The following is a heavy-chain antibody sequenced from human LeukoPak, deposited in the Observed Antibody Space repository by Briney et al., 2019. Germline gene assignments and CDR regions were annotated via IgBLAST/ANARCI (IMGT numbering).Heavy chain of an antibody. Sequence: GASVKVSCKASGYTFTGYYMHWVRQAPGQGLEWMGWINPNSGGTNYAQKFQGRVTMTRDTSISTAYMKLSRLRSDDTAVYYCARDRGGGVVISWFDPWGQGTLVTVSS. V-gene: IGHV1-2*02. CDR3: ARDRGGGVVISWFDP. D-gene: IGHD3-3*01. CDR2: INPNSGGT. CDR1: GYTFTGYY. J-gene: IGHJ5*02.